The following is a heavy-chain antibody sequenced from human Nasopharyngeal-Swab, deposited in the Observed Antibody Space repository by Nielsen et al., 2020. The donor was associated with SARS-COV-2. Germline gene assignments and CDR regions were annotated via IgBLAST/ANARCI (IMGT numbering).Heavy chain of an antibody. Sequence: GGSLRLSCAASGFTFSSYAMSWVRQAPGKGLEWVAVISYDGSNKYYADSVKGRFTISRDNSKNTLYLQMNSLRAEDTAVYYCAKPQYDSSGYYYEGYFDYWGQGTLVTVSS. V-gene: IGHV3-30*18. J-gene: IGHJ4*02. CDR2: ISYDGSNK. D-gene: IGHD3-22*01. CDR1: GFTFSSYA. CDR3: AKPQYDSSGYYYEGYFDY.